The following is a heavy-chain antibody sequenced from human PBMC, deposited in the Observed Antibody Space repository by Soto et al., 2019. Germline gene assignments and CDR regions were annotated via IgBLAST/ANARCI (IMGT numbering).Heavy chain of an antibody. CDR2: IYYSGST. CDR1: GGSISSGGYY. J-gene: IGHJ2*01. Sequence: QVQLQESGPGLVKPSQTLSVTCTVSGGSISSGGYYWSWIRQHPGKGLEWIGYIYYSGSTYYNPSLKSRVTISVDTSKNQFSLKLRSVTAADTAVYYCARERSPVMIFGMVSRSFDLWGRGTLVTVSS. D-gene: IGHD3-3*01. V-gene: IGHV4-31*03. CDR3: ARERSPVMIFGMVSRSFDL.